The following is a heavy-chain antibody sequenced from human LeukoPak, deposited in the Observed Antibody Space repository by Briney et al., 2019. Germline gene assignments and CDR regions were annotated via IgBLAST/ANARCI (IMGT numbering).Heavy chain of an antibody. D-gene: IGHD4-11*01. V-gene: IGHV4-61*02. CDR1: GGSISSGSYY. J-gene: IGHJ4*02. CDR3: ARATVPLIDN. CDR2: IYTSGST. Sequence: TSQTLSLTCTVSGGSISSGSYYWSWIRQPAGKGLEWIGRIYTSGSTNYNPSLKSRVTISVDTSKNQFSLKLSSVTAADTAVYYCARATVPLIDNWGQGTLVTVSS.